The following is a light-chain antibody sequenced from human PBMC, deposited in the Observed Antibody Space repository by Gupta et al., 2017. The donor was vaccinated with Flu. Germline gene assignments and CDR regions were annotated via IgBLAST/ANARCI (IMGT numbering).Light chain of an antibody. CDR2: DAS. CDR1: QTVSTY. Sequence: GERATLSWRASQTVSTYVAWYQQAHGQAHRLLVYDASNRATGIQARFSGSGSGTDFTLTISSLEPEDVALDYCQLRVKWPPTFGGGTKLEIK. CDR3: QLRVKWPPT. V-gene: IGKV3-11*01. J-gene: IGKJ4*01.